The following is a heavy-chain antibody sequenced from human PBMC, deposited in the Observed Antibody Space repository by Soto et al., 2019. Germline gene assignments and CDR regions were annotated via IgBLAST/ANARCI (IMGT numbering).Heavy chain of an antibody. CDR1: GFTSSTNW. CDR2: MNSDGSTT. D-gene: IGHD2-15*01. Sequence: EVQLVESGGGLVQPGGSLRLSCVDSGFTSSTNWLHWVRRAPGKGLEWVSRMNSDGSTTNYADSVRGRFTISRDNAKNTLYLQMSSLTVEYTAVYYCARGPRRCYGFDYWGQGTLVTVSS. V-gene: IGHV3-74*01. CDR3: ARGPRRCYGFDY. J-gene: IGHJ4*02.